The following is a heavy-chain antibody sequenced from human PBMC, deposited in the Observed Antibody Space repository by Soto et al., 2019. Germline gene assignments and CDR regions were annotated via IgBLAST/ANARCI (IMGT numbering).Heavy chain of an antibody. CDR2: ISSSSSYI. V-gene: IGHV3-21*01. CDR1: GFTFSSYS. J-gene: IGHJ4*02. CDR3: ARVGKNGIPFDY. D-gene: IGHD5-18*01. Sequence: GGSLRLSCAASGFTFSSYSMNWVRQAPGKGLEWVSSISSSSSYIYYADSVKGRFTISRDNAKKSLYLQMNSLRAEDTAVYYCARVGKNGIPFDYWGQGTLVTVSS.